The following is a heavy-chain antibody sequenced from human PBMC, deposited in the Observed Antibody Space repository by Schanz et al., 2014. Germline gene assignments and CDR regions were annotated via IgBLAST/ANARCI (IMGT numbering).Heavy chain of an antibody. V-gene: IGHV1-69*04. Sequence: VQLEQSGAEVKKPGSSVKVSCKASGGTFSSFGINWVRQAPGQGLEWMGRIIPILGIANYAQKFQGRVTITADRSTSTAYMELSSLRSEDTAVYYCARDQSPYTNSSDVRYFDYWGQGSLVTVSS. CDR1: GGTFSSFG. J-gene: IGHJ4*02. CDR3: ARDQSPYTNSSDVRYFDY. D-gene: IGHD6-6*01. CDR2: IIPILGIA.